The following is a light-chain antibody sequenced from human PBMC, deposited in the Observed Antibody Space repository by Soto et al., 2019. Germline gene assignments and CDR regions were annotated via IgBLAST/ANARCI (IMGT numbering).Light chain of an antibody. Sequence: EIVLTQSPATLSLSPGERATLYCGASQSASSSYLAWYQQKPGLAPRLLIYDASSWATGIPDRFSGSGSGTDFTLTISRLEPEDFAVYYCQQYGSSPYTFGQGTKLEIK. CDR2: DAS. V-gene: IGKV3D-20*01. CDR1: QSASSSY. CDR3: QQYGSSPYT. J-gene: IGKJ2*01.